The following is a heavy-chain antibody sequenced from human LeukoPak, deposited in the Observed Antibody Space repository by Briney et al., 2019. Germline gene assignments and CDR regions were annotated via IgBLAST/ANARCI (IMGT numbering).Heavy chain of an antibody. CDR2: IIPIFGTA. CDR3: ARDPPQGCSGGSCPMDV. V-gene: IGHV1-69*13. Sequence: SVKASCKASGGTFSSYAISWVRQAPGQGLEWMGGIIPIFGTANYAQKFQGRVTITADESTSTAYMELSSLRSEDTAVYYCARDPPQGCSGGSCPMDVWGKGTTVTVSS. J-gene: IGHJ6*03. D-gene: IGHD2-15*01. CDR1: GGTFSSYA.